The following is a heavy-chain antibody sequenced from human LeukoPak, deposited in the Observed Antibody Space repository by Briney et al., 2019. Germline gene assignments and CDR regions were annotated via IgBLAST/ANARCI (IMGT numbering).Heavy chain of an antibody. J-gene: IGHJ5*02. V-gene: IGHV3-23*01. CDR2: ISGSGGST. Sequence: GGSLRLSCAASGFTFSSYAMSWVRQAPGKGLEWVSAISGSGGSTYYADSVKGRFTISRDNSKNTLYLQMNSLRAEDTAVYYCAKLPQAVAGSSGWFGPWGQGTLVTVSS. D-gene: IGHD6-19*01. CDR1: GFTFSSYA. CDR3: AKLPQAVAGSSGWFGP.